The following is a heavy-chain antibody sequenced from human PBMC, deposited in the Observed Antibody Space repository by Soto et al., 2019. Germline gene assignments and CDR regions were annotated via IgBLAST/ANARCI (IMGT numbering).Heavy chain of an antibody. CDR2: IYYSGST. D-gene: IGHD6-13*01. Sequence: SETLSLTCTVSGGSISSGGYYWSWIRQHPGKGLEWIGYIYYSGSTYYNPSLKSRVTISVDTSKNQFSLKLSSVTAADTAVYYCARVAIAAAGISPYYYYYYGMDVWGQGTTVTVSS. CDR1: GGSISSGGYY. CDR3: ARVAIAAAGISPYYYYYYGMDV. V-gene: IGHV4-31*03. J-gene: IGHJ6*02.